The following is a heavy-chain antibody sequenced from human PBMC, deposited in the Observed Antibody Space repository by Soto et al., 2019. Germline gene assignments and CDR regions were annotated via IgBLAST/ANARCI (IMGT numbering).Heavy chain of an antibody. CDR3: ARCIAASVRYGMDV. Sequence: ASVKVSCKASGYTFSSYGISWVRQAPGQGLEWMGWISAYNGNTNYAQKLQGRVTITTDTSTSTAYMELRSLRSDDTAVYSWARCIAASVRYGMDVWDQGTTVTVSS. D-gene: IGHD6-13*01. V-gene: IGHV1-18*01. CDR2: ISAYNGNT. J-gene: IGHJ6*02. CDR1: GYTFSSYG.